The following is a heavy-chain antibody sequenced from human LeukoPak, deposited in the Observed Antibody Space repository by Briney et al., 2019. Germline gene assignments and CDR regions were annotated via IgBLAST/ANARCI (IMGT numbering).Heavy chain of an antibody. CDR2: INPGGDNT. Sequence: ASVKVSCKTSGYSFTSYNLHWVRQAPGQRLEWMGLINPGGDNTNYAQNFQGRVTMTRDTSASTVYMELSSLRSEDTAIYYCARIRDGYNDAYDIWGQGTVVTVPS. CDR1: GYSFTSYN. D-gene: IGHD5-24*01. V-gene: IGHV1-46*01. J-gene: IGHJ3*02. CDR3: ARIRDGYNDAYDI.